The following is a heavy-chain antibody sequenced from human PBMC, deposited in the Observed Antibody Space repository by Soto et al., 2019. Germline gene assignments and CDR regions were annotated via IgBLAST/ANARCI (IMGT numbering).Heavy chain of an antibody. J-gene: IGHJ4*02. CDR1: GFSLSTSGVG. V-gene: IGHV2-5*02. CDR2: IYWDDDK. Sequence: QITLKESGPTLVKPTQPLTLTCTFSGFSLSTSGVGVGWIRQPPGKALEWLALIYWDDDKRYSPSLKSRLTITKDTSKNQVVLTMTNMDPVDTATYYCAHRLTVAGTPYFDYWGQGTLVTVSS. D-gene: IGHD6-19*01. CDR3: AHRLTVAGTPYFDY.